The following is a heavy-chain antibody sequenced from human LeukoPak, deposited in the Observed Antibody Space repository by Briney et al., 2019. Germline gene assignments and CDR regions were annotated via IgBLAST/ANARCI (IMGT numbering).Heavy chain of an antibody. V-gene: IGHV3-9*01. Sequence: PGRSLRLSCAASGFTFDDYAMHWVRQAPGKGLEWVSGINWNSGTIGYADSVKGRFTISRDNAMNSLYLQMNSLRAEDTAIYYCAKGHTNIVGTNGRYYFDYWGQGTLVTVSS. CDR2: INWNSGTI. CDR3: AKGHTNIVGTNGRYYFDY. J-gene: IGHJ4*02. CDR1: GFTFDDYA. D-gene: IGHD1-26*01.